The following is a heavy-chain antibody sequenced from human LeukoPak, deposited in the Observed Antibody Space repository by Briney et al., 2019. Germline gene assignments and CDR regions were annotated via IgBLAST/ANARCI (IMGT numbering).Heavy chain of an antibody. CDR1: GFTFSSYS. CDR2: ISSSSSTI. J-gene: IGHJ5*02. D-gene: IGHD6-13*01. CDR3: ARRAAAGTVGPGNWFDP. V-gene: IGHV3-48*01. Sequence: PGGSLRLSCAASGFTFSSYSMNWVRQAPGKGLEWVSYISSSSSTIYYADSVKGRFTISRDNAKNSLYLQMNSLRAEDTAVYYCARRAAAGTVGPGNWFDPWGQGTLVTVSS.